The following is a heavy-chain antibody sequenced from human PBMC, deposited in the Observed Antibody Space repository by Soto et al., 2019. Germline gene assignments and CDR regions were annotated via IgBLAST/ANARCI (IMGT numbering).Heavy chain of an antibody. CDR2: IYHSGST. V-gene: IGHV4-61*01. D-gene: IGHD3-10*01. CDR3: ARDRGLWTWFDP. CDR1: GGSVSSSSYY. J-gene: IGHJ5*02. Sequence: QVQLQESGPGLVKPSETLSLTCTVSGGSVSSSSYYWSWIRQPPGKGLEWLGYIYHSGSTNYNPSLKTRLTISVDTSKNQFSLNLRSVTAADTAVYYCARDRGLWTWFDPWGQGTLVTVSS.